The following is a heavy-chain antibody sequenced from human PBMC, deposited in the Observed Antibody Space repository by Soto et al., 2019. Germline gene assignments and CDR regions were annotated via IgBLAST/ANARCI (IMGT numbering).Heavy chain of an antibody. J-gene: IGHJ3*01. CDR2: LGGGDDI. CDR3: ARDCSSSSCYGRAFDV. D-gene: IGHD2-2*01. V-gene: IGHV3-23*01. Sequence: GGSLSLSCEASGFTFSNYAMAWVRQAPGEGPEWVSTLGGGDDIFYADSVKGRFTISRDDSRNTLYLQMDNLRVEDTAVYYCARDCSSSSCYGRAFDVWGQGTMVTVSS. CDR1: GFTFSNYA.